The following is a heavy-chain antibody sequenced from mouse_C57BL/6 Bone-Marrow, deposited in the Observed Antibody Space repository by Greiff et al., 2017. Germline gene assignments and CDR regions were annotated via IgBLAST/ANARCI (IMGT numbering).Heavy chain of an antibody. V-gene: IGHV1-55*01. CDR1: GYTFTSYW. Sequence: QVQLQQPGAELVKPGASVKMSCKASGYTFTSYWITWVKQRPGQGLEWIGDIFPGSGSTNYNEKFKGKATLTVDTSSSTAYMQLSSLRSEDSAVYYCARRARLRRRRPYYCDYWGQGTTLTVSS. D-gene: IGHD2-2*01. CDR2: IFPGSGST. J-gene: IGHJ2*01. CDR3: ARRARLRRRRPYYCDY.